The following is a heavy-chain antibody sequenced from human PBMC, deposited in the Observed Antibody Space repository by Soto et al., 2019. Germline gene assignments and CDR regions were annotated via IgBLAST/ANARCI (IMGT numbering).Heavy chain of an antibody. V-gene: IGHV3-9*01. CDR1: GFIFENHA. Sequence: ESGGGLVQPGGSLRLSCAASGFIFENHAMHWVRQAPGKGLEWVSGITYNGGTIGYADSVKGRFTISRDNAKNSLYLQMKSLRPEDTAFYYCAKDASMVRAHYDYWGQGTLVTVSS. CDR3: AKDASMVRAHYDY. D-gene: IGHD3-10*01. J-gene: IGHJ4*02. CDR2: ITYNGGTI.